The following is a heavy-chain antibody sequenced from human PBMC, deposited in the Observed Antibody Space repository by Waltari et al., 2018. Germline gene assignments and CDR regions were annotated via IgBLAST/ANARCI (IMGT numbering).Heavy chain of an antibody. D-gene: IGHD5-12*01. CDR3: AILGGYSGYDEFDY. CDR1: GYTVTGYS. V-gene: IGHV1-2*06. J-gene: IGHJ4*02. CDR2: INPNSGGT. Sequence: QVQLVQSGAEVKKPGAAVKVSFKASGYTVTGYSMHWVRHAPGQGLEWMGRINPNSGGTNYAQKFQGRVTMTRDTSISTAYMELSRLRSDDTAVYYCAILGGYSGYDEFDYWGQGTLVTVSS.